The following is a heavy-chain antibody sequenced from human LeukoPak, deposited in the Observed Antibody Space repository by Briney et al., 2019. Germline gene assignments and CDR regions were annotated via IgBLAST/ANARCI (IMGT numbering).Heavy chain of an antibody. CDR2: IRDKANNYAT. D-gene: IGHD4-17*01. J-gene: IGHJ4*02. CDR1: DFTFSGSA. Sequence: GGSLRLSCAASDFTFSGSAIHWVRQASGKGLEWVGRIRDKANNYATAYAASLGGRFTVSRDDSKNTAYLQVNSLKTEDTAVYYCTTYGDYAIDFRGQGTLVTVSS. CDR3: TTYGDYAIDF. V-gene: IGHV3-73*01.